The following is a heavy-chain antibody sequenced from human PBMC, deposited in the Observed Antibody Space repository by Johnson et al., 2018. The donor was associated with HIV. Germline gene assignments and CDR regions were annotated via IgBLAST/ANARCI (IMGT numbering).Heavy chain of an antibody. Sequence: QVQLVESGGGVVQPGRSLRLSCAASGFTFSSYAMHWVRQAPGKGLEWVSVIYGGGSGGSTYYVDSVKGRFTISRDNSKNTLYLQMNSLRAEDTAVYYCARGVYSSSWYGAFDIWGQGTMVTVSS. CDR2: IYGGGSGGST. J-gene: IGHJ3*02. V-gene: IGHV3-NL1*01. CDR3: ARGVYSSSWYGAFDI. CDR1: GFTFSSYA. D-gene: IGHD6-13*01.